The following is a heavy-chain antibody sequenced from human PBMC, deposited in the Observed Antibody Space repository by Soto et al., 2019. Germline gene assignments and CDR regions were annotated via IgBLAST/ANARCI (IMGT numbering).Heavy chain of an antibody. V-gene: IGHV4-39*01. CDR1: VGSFTSSDYY. D-gene: IGHD3-10*01. Sequence: PSETLPLTCTVSVGSFTSSDYYWGWIRQPPGKGLEWIGSVYYSGITYYNPSLKSRVTISVDTPKNQFSLRLRSVTAADTAVYYCARHQDSYYKDHFDYWGQGALVSVS. CDR2: VYYSGIT. CDR3: ARHQDSYYKDHFDY. J-gene: IGHJ4*02.